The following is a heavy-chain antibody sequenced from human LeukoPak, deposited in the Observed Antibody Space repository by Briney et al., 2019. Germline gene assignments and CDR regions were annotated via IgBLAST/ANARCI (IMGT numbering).Heavy chain of an antibody. J-gene: IGHJ4*02. CDR1: GGSFSGYY. Sequence: SETLSLTCAVYGGSFSGYYWSWIRQPPGKGLEWIGEINQSGNTNYSPSLKSRVTISVDTSKNQFSLKLSSVTAADTAVYYCARVYCSSTSCYAPFDFWGQGTLVTVSS. CDR3: ARVYCSSTSCYAPFDF. CDR2: INQSGNT. V-gene: IGHV4-34*01. D-gene: IGHD2-2*01.